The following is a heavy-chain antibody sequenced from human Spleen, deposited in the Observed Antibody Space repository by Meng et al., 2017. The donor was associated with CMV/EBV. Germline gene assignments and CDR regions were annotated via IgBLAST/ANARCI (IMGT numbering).Heavy chain of an antibody. CDR3: ARGLAVEGY. CDR1: GGSFSGYY. V-gene: IGHV3-30*03. Sequence: LSLTCAVYGGSFSGYYWSWVRQAPGKGLEWVALISYDGNNKYYADSVKGRFTISRDNSKNTLHLQMNSLRAEDTAVYYCARGLAVEGYWGQGTLVTVSS. J-gene: IGHJ4*02. CDR2: ISYDGNNK. D-gene: IGHD6-19*01.